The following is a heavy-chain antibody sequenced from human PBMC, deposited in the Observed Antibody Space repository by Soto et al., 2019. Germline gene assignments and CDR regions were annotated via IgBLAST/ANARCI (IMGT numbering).Heavy chain of an antibody. V-gene: IGHV4-34*01. D-gene: IGHD3-9*01. Sequence: QVQLQQWGAGLLKPSETLSLTCAVYGGSFSGYYWSWIRQPPGKGLEWIGEINHSGSTNYNPSLKSRVTIAVDTSKNQFSLKLSSVTDADTAVYYCARIVYYDILTGYQRDYWGQGTLVTVSS. J-gene: IGHJ4*02. CDR1: GGSFSGYY. CDR2: INHSGST. CDR3: ARIVYYDILTGYQRDY.